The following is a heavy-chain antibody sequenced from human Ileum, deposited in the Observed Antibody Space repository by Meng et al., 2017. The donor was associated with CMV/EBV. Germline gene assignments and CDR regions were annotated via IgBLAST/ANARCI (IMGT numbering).Heavy chain of an antibody. J-gene: IGHJ4*02. V-gene: IGHV4-39*07. CDR1: GGSISSSSYY. CDR3: ARVESNSSGWFVSY. CDR2: IYYSGST. D-gene: IGHD6-19*01. Sequence: QPQLQESGPGLVKPSETLSRICTVSGGSISSSSYYWAWIRQPPGKGLEWIGSIYYSGSTYYNPSLKSRVTISVDTSKNQFSLKLTSVTAADTAVHFCARVESNSSGWFVSYWGQGALVTVSS.